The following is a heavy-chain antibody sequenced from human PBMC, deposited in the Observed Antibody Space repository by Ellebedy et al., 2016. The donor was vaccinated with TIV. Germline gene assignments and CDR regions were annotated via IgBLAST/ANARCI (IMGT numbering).Heavy chain of an antibody. CDR3: ARDLFRTGPRNGYDLGY. D-gene: IGHD5-12*01. CDR2: ISYDGSNK. CDR1: GFTFSSYA. J-gene: IGHJ4*02. V-gene: IGHV3-30*01. Sequence: GESLKISCAASGFTFSSYAMHWVRQAPGKGLEWVAVISYDGSNKYYADSVKGRFTISRDNSKNTLYLQMNSLRAEDTAVYYCARDLFRTGPRNGYDLGYWGQGTLVTVSS.